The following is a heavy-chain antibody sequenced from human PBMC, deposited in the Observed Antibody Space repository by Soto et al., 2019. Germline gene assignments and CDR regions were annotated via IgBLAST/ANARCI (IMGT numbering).Heavy chain of an antibody. J-gene: IGHJ5*02. CDR2: ISTYSGDT. CDR1: GYTFFTYD. D-gene: IGHD5-12*01. CDR3: ARHHGPTTSENWFDP. Sequence: ASVKVSCKASGYTFFTYDISWVRQAPGQGLEWMGWISTYSGDTKYAQKFQGRVTMTTDTSTTTAYLELRSLRSDDTAVYYCARHHGPTTSENWFDPWGQGTLVTAPQ. V-gene: IGHV1-18*01.